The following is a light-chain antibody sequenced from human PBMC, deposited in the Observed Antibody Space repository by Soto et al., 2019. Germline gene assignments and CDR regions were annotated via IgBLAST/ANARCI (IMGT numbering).Light chain of an antibody. CDR2: GAS. V-gene: IGKV3-20*01. J-gene: IGKJ1*01. Sequence: EIVLTQSPGTLSLSPGERATLSCRASQSVSSSFVGWYQQKPGQTPRLLIYGASSRATGIPDSFSGSGSGTDFTLTIRRLEPEDFAVYYCQYYGGSPRTFGQGTKVEVK. CDR1: QSVSSSF. CDR3: QYYGGSPRT.